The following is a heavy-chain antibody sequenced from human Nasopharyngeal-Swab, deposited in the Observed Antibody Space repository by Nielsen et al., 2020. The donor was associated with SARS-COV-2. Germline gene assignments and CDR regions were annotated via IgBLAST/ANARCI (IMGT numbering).Heavy chain of an antibody. CDR1: GGTFSSYA. J-gene: IGHJ6*02. CDR3: ARGGVLLWFGELLKPIYYYYYGMDV. D-gene: IGHD3-10*01. Sequence: SVKVSCKASGGTFSSYAISWVRQAPGQGLEWMGGIIPIFGTANYAQKFQGRVTITADEYTSTAYMELSRLRSDDTAVYYCARGGVLLWFGELLKPIYYYYYGMDVWGQGTTVTVSS. V-gene: IGHV1-69*13. CDR2: IIPIFGTA.